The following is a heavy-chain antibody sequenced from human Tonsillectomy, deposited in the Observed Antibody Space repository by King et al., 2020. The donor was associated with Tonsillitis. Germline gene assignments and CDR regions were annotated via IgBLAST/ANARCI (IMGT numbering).Heavy chain of an antibody. CDR1: GFTFSTYV. V-gene: IGHV3-33*08. Sequence: VQLVESGGGVVQPGRSLTLSCAASGFTFSTYVMHWVRQAPGKGLAWVALRWYDGSDIYFADSVKGRFTISSDNSKNTLYLLMNSLRAEDTAVYYCARELLEAGDDFDIWGQGTMVTVSS. CDR2: RWYDGSDI. J-gene: IGHJ3*02. D-gene: IGHD1-1*01. CDR3: ARELLEAGDDFDI.